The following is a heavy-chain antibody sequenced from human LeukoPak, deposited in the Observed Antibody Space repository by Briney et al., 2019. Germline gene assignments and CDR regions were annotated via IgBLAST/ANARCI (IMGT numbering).Heavy chain of an antibody. CDR1: GFTFSSYA. D-gene: IGHD2-2*01. CDR3: AKAPTYCSRTNCYNSIAREIDY. Sequence: GGSLRLSCAASGFTFSSYAMSWVRQAPGKGLEWVALISFDGSQKYYADSVKGRFSISRDNSKSTLYLQMNSLRAEDTAVYHCAKAPTYCSRTNCYNSIAREIDYWGQGTLVTVSS. CDR2: ISFDGSQK. V-gene: IGHV3-30*02. J-gene: IGHJ4*01.